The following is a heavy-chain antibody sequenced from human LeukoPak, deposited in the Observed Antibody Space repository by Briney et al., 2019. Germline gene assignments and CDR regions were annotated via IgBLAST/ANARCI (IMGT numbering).Heavy chain of an antibody. CDR1: GYTFTSYD. CDR2: MNPNSGNT. D-gene: IGHD6-13*01. J-gene: IGHJ4*02. CDR3: ARAAAGTGYYFDY. Sequence: ASVKVSCKASGYTFTSYDINWVRHATGQGLEWMGWMNPNSGNTGYAQKFQGRVTITRNTSISTAYMELSSPRSEDTAVYYCARAAAGTGYYFDYWGQGTLVTVSS. V-gene: IGHV1-8*03.